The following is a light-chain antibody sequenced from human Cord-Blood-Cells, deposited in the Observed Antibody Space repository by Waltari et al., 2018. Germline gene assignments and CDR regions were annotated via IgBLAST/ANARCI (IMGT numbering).Light chain of an antibody. CDR3: SSYAGSNNWV. CDR1: SSDVGGYNY. V-gene: IGLV2-8*01. Sequence: QSALTQPPSASGSPGQSVTISCTGTSSDVGGYNYVSWYQQHPGKAPKLMIYEVSKRPSGVPDRFSGSKYGNTASLTVSGLQAEDEADYYCSSYAGSNNWVVGGGTKLTVL. J-gene: IGLJ3*02. CDR2: EVS.